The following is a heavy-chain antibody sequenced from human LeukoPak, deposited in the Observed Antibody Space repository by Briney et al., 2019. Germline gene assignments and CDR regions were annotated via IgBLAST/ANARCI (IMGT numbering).Heavy chain of an antibody. Sequence: SETLSLTCAVYGESFSGYYWSWIRQPPGKGLEWIGEINHSGSTNYNPSLKSRVTISVDTSKNQFSLKLSSVTAADTAVYYCARARTTVTTPPHIDYWGQGTLVTVSS. J-gene: IGHJ4*02. D-gene: IGHD4-17*01. CDR2: INHSGST. V-gene: IGHV4-34*01. CDR1: GESFSGYY. CDR3: ARARTTVTTPPHIDY.